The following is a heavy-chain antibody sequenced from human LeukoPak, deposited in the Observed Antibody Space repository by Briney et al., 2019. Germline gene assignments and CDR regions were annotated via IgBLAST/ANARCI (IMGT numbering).Heavy chain of an antibody. CDR1: GFTFSNYW. Sequence: GGSLRLSCAASGFTFSNYWMSWVRQAPGKELEWVANIKQDGSEIYYVDSVKGRFTISRDNAKNSLYLQMNSLRAEDTAVYYCARVLLWFGEYADYWGQGTLVTVSS. CDR3: ARVLLWFGEYADY. CDR2: IKQDGSEI. V-gene: IGHV3-7*03. D-gene: IGHD3-10*01. J-gene: IGHJ4*02.